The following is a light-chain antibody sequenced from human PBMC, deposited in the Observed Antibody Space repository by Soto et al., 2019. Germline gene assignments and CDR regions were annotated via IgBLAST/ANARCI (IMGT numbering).Light chain of an antibody. V-gene: IGKV1-39*01. Sequence: DIQMTQSPSSLSASVRDSVTITCRASQSISSYLNWYQQKPGKPPKLLIYAASSLQSGVPSRFSGSGSGTDFNLTISSLQPEDFATYYCQQSYSTPYTFGQGTKLEIK. CDR2: AAS. CDR3: QQSYSTPYT. CDR1: QSISSY. J-gene: IGKJ2*01.